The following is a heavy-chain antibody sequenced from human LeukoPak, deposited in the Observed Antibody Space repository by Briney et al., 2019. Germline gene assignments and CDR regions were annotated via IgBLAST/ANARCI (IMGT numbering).Heavy chain of an antibody. J-gene: IGHJ4*02. CDR3: AKDRDIVVVVAATPFDY. Sequence: GGTLRLSCAASGFTFSSYAMSWVRQAPGKGLEWVSAISGSGGSTYYADSVKGRFTISRDNSKNTLYLQMNSLRAEDTAVYYCAKDRDIVVVVAATPFDYWGQGTLVTVSS. CDR1: GFTFSSYA. CDR2: ISGSGGST. D-gene: IGHD2-15*01. V-gene: IGHV3-23*01.